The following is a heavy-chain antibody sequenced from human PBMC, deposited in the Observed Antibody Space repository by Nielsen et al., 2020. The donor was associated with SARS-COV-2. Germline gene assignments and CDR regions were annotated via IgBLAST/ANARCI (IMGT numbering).Heavy chain of an antibody. J-gene: IGHJ4*02. CDR2: IKQDGSEK. Sequence: ETLSLTCAVYGGSFNGYHWTWIRQAPGKGLEWVANIKQDGSEKYYVDSVKGRFTISRDNAKNSLYLQMNSLRAEDTALYHCARVITPLGAAASDYWGQGTLVTVSS. CDR3: ARVITPLGAAASDY. D-gene: IGHD6-13*01. V-gene: IGHV3-7*03. CDR1: GGSFNGYH.